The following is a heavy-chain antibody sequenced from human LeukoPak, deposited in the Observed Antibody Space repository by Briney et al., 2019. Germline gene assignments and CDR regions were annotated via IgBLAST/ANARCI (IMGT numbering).Heavy chain of an antibody. V-gene: IGHV3-21*01. CDR3: ARDPPSAVPAATDAFDI. J-gene: IGHJ3*02. D-gene: IGHD2-2*01. CDR1: GFTFSSYS. CDR2: ISSSSSYI. Sequence: GGSLRLSCAASGFTFSSYSMNWVRQAPGKGLEWVSSISSSSSYIYYADSVKGRFTISRDNAKNSLYLQMNSLRAEDTAVYYCARDPPSAVPAATDAFDIWRQGTMVTVSS.